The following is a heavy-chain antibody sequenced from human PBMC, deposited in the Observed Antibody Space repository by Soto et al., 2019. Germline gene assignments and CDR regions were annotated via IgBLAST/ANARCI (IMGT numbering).Heavy chain of an antibody. J-gene: IGHJ4*02. V-gene: IGHV3-7*01. CDR3: ARGDSGFNSSSFDY. CDR1: EFTFSTYW. Sequence: EVQLVESGGGLVQPGGSLRLSCAASEFTFSTYWMHWVRQAPGKGLEWVASIKQDGSEKYYVASVKGRFTISRDNTKNALYLQMNSLRDDDTAMYYCARGDSGFNSSSFDYWGQGTLVTVSS. D-gene: IGHD5-12*01. CDR2: IKQDGSEK.